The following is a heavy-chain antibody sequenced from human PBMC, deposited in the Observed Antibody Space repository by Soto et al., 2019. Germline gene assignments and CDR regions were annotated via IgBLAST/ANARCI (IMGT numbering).Heavy chain of an antibody. Sequence: GGSLRLSCAASGFTFSSYGMHWVRQAPGKGLEWVAVISYDGSNKYYADSVKGRFTISRDTSENTLHLQMDSLRVEDTAVYYCARDDVLCDGGSCYGIPLDVWXKGTTVTVSS. D-gene: IGHD2-15*01. J-gene: IGHJ6*04. V-gene: IGHV3-30*03. CDR1: GFTFSSYG. CDR3: ARDDVLCDGGSCYGIPLDV. CDR2: ISYDGSNK.